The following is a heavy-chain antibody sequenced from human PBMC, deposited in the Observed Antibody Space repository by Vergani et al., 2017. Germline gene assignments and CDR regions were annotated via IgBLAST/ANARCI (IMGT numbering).Heavy chain of an antibody. CDR1: GGSFSGYY. D-gene: IGHD1-7*01. CDR3: ARESITGTTLGWFDP. CDR2: IYYSGST. J-gene: IGHJ5*02. Sequence: QVQLQQWGAGLLKPSETLSLTCAVYGGSFSGYYWSWIRQPPGKGLEWIGYIYYSGSTNYNPSLKSRVTISVDTSKNQFSLKLSSVTAADTAVYYCARESITGTTLGWFDPWGQGTLVTVSS. V-gene: IGHV4-34*11.